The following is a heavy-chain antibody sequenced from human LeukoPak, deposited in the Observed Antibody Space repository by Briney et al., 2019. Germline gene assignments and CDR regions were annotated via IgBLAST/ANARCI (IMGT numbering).Heavy chain of an antibody. V-gene: IGHV3-23*01. CDR3: AKEYSGTFSPFPSYFDY. J-gene: IGHJ4*01. CDR2: ISGIGGRT. Sequence: PGGSLRLSCAASAVTFSSYAMNWGRQAPGEGLVWVSAISGIGGRTYYADSVKGRLSISRDNSRNTLYLQMNSLRAEDTAVYYCAKEYSGTFSPFPSYFDYWGHGTLVTVSS. CDR1: AVTFSSYA. D-gene: IGHD1-26*01.